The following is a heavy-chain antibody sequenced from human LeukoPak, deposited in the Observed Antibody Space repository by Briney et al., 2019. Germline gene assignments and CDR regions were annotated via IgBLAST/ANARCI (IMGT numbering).Heavy chain of an antibody. J-gene: IGHJ3*02. CDR2: IYYSGST. CDR1: GGSISSGDYY. V-gene: IGHV4-30-4*08. Sequence: SETLSLTCTISGGSISSGDYYWSWIRQPPGKGLEWIGYIYYSGSTYHNPSLKSRVTISVDTSKNQFSLKLSSVTAADTAVYYCARGRSSGWDDAFDIWGQGTMVTVSS. D-gene: IGHD6-19*01. CDR3: ARGRSSGWDDAFDI.